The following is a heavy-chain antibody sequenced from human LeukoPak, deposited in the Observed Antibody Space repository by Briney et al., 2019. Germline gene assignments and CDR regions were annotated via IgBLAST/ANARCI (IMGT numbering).Heavy chain of an antibody. CDR3: AKDGGYSSPYYFDY. D-gene: IGHD5-18*01. J-gene: IGHJ4*02. V-gene: IGHV3-23*01. CDR2: ISGSGGST. Sequence: SGGSLRISCAASGFTFSNAWMSWVRQAPGKGLEWVSAISGSGGSTYYADSVKGRFTISRDNSKNTLYLQMNSLRAEDTAVYYCAKDGGYSSPYYFDYWGQGTLVTVSS. CDR1: GFTFSNAW.